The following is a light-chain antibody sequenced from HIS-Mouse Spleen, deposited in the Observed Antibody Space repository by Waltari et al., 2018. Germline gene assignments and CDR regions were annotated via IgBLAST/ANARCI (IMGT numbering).Light chain of an antibody. Sequence: SYELTQPPSVSVSPGQTARITCPGDALPKKYAYWYQQKSGQAPGLVIYEDSKRPPGIPERFSGSSSGTVATLTISGAQVEDEADYYCYSTDSSGNHRVFGGGTKLTVL. J-gene: IGLJ2*01. CDR2: EDS. CDR1: ALPKKY. V-gene: IGLV3-10*01. CDR3: YSTDSSGNHRV.